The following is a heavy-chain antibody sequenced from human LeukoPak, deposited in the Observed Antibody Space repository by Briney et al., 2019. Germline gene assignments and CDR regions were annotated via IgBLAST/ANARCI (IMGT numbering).Heavy chain of an antibody. J-gene: IGHJ4*02. V-gene: IGHV3-48*03. CDR1: GFTFSSFE. Sequence: GGSLRLSCAASGFTFSSFEMNWVRQAPGKGLEWVSYIGNSGGTKYYADSVKGRFTISRDNAKNSLYPQMNSLRAEDTAVYYCTKTLYYSDSSGYAYWGQGTLVTVSS. D-gene: IGHD3-22*01. CDR2: IGNSGGTK. CDR3: TKTLYYSDSSGYAY.